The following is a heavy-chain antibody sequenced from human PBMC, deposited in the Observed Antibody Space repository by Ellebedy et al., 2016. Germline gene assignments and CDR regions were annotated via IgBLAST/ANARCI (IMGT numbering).Heavy chain of an antibody. J-gene: IGHJ5*02. CDR3: ARVVSTVTTLDWFDP. D-gene: IGHD4-17*01. Sequence: ASVKVSXXASGYTFTSYGISWVRQAPGQGLEWMGWISAYNGNTNYAQKLQGRVTMTTDTSTSTAYMELRSLRSDDTAVYYCARVVSTVTTLDWFDPWGQGTLVTVSS. CDR1: GYTFTSYG. V-gene: IGHV1-18*01. CDR2: ISAYNGNT.